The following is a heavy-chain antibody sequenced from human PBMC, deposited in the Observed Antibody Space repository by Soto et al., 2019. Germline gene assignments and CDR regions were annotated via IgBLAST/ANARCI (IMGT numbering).Heavy chain of an antibody. CDR2: ISGSGGST. CDR1: GFTFSSYA. J-gene: IGHJ2*01. Sequence: PGGSLRLSCAASGFTFSSYAMSWVRQAPGKGLEWVSAISGSGGSTYYADSVKGRFTISRDNSKNTVYLQMNSLRAEDTAVYYCASPPTVTTLRYFDLWGRGTLVTVSS. D-gene: IGHD4-17*01. V-gene: IGHV3-23*01. CDR3: ASPPTVTTLRYFDL.